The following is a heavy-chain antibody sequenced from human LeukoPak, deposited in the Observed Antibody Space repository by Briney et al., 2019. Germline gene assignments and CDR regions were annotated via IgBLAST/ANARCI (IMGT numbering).Heavy chain of an antibody. CDR2: IIPIFGTA. CDR3: ARGRAYCSSTSCYGGDWFDP. D-gene: IGHD2-2*01. J-gene: IGHJ5*02. Sequence: SVKASCKASGGTFSGYAISWVRQAPGQGLEWMGGIIPIFGTANYAQNFQGRVTITADESTSTAYMELSSLRSEDTAVYYCARGRAYCSSTSCYGGDWFDPWGQGTLVTVSS. CDR1: GGTFSGYA. V-gene: IGHV1-69*13.